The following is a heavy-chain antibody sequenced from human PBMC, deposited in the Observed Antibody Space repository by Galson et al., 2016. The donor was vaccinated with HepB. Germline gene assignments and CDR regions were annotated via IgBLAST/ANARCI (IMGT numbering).Heavy chain of an antibody. CDR2: ISDSDPST. CDR1: GFTFTTYA. V-gene: IGHV3-23*01. J-gene: IGHJ3*01. Sequence: SLRLSCAASGFTFTTYAMSWVRQAPGKGLEWVSGISDSDPSTYYADSVKGRFTISRDSSKNTLYLQMNSLRAEDTAVYYCAKMSSSSAYYSDAFDLWGQGTMVTVSS. CDR3: AKMSSSSAYYSDAFDL. D-gene: IGHD3-22*01.